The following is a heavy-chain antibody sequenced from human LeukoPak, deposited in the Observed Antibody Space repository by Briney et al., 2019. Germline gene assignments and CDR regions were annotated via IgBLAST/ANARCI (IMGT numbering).Heavy chain of an antibody. D-gene: IGHD2-21*01. J-gene: IGHJ4*02. CDR3: ARDFVVHWHLSY. CDR2: IYSGGTT. Sequence: PGGSLRLSRAASGFSVSNNYIRWVRQAPRRGLEGVSIIYSGGTTYCADSVKGRFTISRDNSKDTLYLQLNSLRAEDTAVYYCARDFVVHWHLSYWGQGTLVTVSS. CDR1: GFSVSNNY. V-gene: IGHV3-66*01.